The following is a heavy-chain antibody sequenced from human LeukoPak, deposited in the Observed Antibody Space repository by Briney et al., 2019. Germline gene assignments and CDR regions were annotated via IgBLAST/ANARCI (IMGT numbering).Heavy chain of an antibody. CDR3: ARTYYYDSSGYYYYYYYGMDV. Sequence: GGSLRLSCAVSGFTFSSYSMNWVRQAPGKELECVSSTNSDTRLIYYADSVKGRFTITRDNARNSLYLQMNSLRAEDTAVYYCARTYYYDSSGYYYYYYYGMDVWGQGTTVTVSS. V-gene: IGHV3-21*01. CDR2: TNSDTRLI. CDR1: GFTFSSYS. D-gene: IGHD3-22*01. J-gene: IGHJ6*02.